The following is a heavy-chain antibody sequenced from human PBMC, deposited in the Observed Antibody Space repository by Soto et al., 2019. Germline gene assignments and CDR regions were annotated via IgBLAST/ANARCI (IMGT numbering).Heavy chain of an antibody. CDR2: FDPEDGET. CDR1: GYTLTELS. D-gene: IGHD2-2*02. Sequence: ASVKVSCKVSGYTLTELSMHWVRQAPGKGLEWMGGFDPEDGETIYAQKFQGRVTMTEDTSTDTAYMELSSLRSEDTAVYYCATFEPIGRKASTYTLDYWGQGTLVTVSS. J-gene: IGHJ4*02. CDR3: ATFEPIGRKASTYTLDY. V-gene: IGHV1-24*01.